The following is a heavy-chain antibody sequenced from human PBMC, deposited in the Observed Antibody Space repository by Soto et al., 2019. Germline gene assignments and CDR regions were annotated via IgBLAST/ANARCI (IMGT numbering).Heavy chain of an antibody. Sequence: ASVKVSCKASGYTFTSYGISWLRQAPGQGLEWMGWISAYNGNTNYAQKLQGRVTMTTDTSTSTAYMELRSLRSDDTAVYYCARDDPRAGHYDYWGQGTLVTVSS. CDR2: ISAYNGNT. CDR1: GYTFTSYG. CDR3: ARDDPRAGHYDY. J-gene: IGHJ4*02. V-gene: IGHV1-18*01.